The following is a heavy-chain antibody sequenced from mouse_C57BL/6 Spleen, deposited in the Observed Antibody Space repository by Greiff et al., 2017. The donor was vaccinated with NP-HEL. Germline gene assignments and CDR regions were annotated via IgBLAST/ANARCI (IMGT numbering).Heavy chain of an antibody. D-gene: IGHD2-4*01. V-gene: IGHV1-53*01. J-gene: IGHJ3*01. CDR2: IKPSNGGT. CDR1: GYTFTSYW. Sequence: QVQLKQSGTELVKPGASVKLSCKASGYTFTSYWMHWVKQRPGQGLEWIGNIKPSNGGTNYNEKVKSKATLTVDKSSSTAYMQLSSLTSEDSAVYYCASYDYDPVFAYWGQGTLVTVSA. CDR3: ASYDYDPVFAY.